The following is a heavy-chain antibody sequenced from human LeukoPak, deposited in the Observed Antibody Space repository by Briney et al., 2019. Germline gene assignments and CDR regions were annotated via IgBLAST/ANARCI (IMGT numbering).Heavy chain of an antibody. CDR3: ARAAMTYYYGSGSKWNWFDP. Sequence: ASVKVSCKASGYTFTSYYMHWVRQAPGQGLEWMGIINPSGGSTSYAQKFQGRVTMTRNTSISTAYMELSSLRSEDTAVYYCARAAMTYYYGSGSKWNWFDPWGQGTLVTVSS. D-gene: IGHD3-10*01. J-gene: IGHJ5*02. CDR2: INPSGGST. V-gene: IGHV1-46*01. CDR1: GYTFTSYY.